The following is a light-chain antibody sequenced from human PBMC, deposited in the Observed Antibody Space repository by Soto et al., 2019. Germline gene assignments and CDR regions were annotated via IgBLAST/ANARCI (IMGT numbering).Light chain of an antibody. CDR2: AAS. J-gene: IGKJ5*01. CDR1: QGLSSD. V-gene: IGKV1-9*01. CDR3: QQLNSYPIT. Sequence: DIQLTQSPSFLSASVGDRVTITCRASQGLSSDLAWYQQKPGKAPKLLIYAASTLQSGVPSRFSGSGSGTEFPLPISRLQPEDFATYYCQQLNSYPITFGQGTRLEIK.